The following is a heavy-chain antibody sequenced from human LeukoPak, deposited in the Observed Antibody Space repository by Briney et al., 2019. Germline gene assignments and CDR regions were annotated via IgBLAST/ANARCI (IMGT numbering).Heavy chain of an antibody. V-gene: IGHV3-33*01. J-gene: IGHJ4*02. CDR1: GFTFSSYG. CDR3: ARDLYDYKMTYRLTISPVDY. D-gene: IGHD5-12*01. CDR2: IWYDGSNK. Sequence: GGSLRLSCAASGFTFSSYGMHWVRQAPGKGLEWVAVIWYDGSNKYYADSVKGRFTISRDNSKNTLYLQMNSLRAEDTAVYYCARDLYDYKMTYRLTISPVDYWGQGTLVTVSS.